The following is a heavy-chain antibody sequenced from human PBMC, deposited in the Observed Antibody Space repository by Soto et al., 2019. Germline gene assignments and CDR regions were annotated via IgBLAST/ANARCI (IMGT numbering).Heavy chain of an antibody. Sequence: QLQLQESGPGLVKPSETLSLTCTVSGGSISSSSYYWGWIRQPPGKGLEWIGSIYYSGSTYYNPSLKSRVTISVDTSKNQFSLKLSSVTAADTAVYYCARQVFDWSPGGKMGWFDPWGQGTLVTVSS. CDR2: IYYSGST. V-gene: IGHV4-39*01. CDR1: GGSISSSSYY. D-gene: IGHD3-9*01. CDR3: ARQVFDWSPGGKMGWFDP. J-gene: IGHJ5*02.